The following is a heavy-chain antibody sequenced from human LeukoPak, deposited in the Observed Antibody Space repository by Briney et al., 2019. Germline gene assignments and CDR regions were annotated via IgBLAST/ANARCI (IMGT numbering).Heavy chain of an antibody. CDR1: GFTFRNYA. CDR3: AKDSWSKNGIYDAFDI. D-gene: IGHD2-21*01. Sequence: PGGSLRLSCAASGFTFRNYAMNWVRQAPGKGLEWVSTIESDDSGSYYTNSVKGRLTISRDNSNNMLSLQMNSLRPEDTAVYYCAKDSWSKNGIYDAFDIWGQGTMVTVSS. J-gene: IGHJ3*02. CDR2: IESDDSGS. V-gene: IGHV3-23*01.